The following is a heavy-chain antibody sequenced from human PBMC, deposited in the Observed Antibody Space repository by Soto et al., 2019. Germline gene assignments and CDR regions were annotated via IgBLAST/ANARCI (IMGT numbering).Heavy chain of an antibody. D-gene: IGHD2-2*01. CDR2: IKQDGSEK. CDR3: ARIVVVPAAMLLNYYMDV. CDR1: GFTFSSYW. Sequence: LRLSCAASGFTFSSYWMSWVRQAPGKGLEWVANIKQDGSEKYYVDSVKGRFTISRDNAKNSLYLQMNSLRAEDTAVYYCARIVVVPAAMLLNYYMDVWGKGTTVTVSS. J-gene: IGHJ6*03. V-gene: IGHV3-7*01.